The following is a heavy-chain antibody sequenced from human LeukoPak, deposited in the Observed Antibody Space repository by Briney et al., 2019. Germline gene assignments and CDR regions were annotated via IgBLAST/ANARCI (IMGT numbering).Heavy chain of an antibody. V-gene: IGHV1-46*01. D-gene: IGHD1-7*01. J-gene: IGHJ6*03. CDR3: ARDSGITGTTYYMDV. CDR2: INPSGGST. Sequence: GASVKDSCKASGYTFTSYYMHWVRQAPGQGLEWMGIINPSGGSTSYAQKFQGRVTMTRDTSTSTVYMELSSLRSEDTAVYYCARDSGITGTTYYMDVWGKGTTVTVSS. CDR1: GYTFTSYY.